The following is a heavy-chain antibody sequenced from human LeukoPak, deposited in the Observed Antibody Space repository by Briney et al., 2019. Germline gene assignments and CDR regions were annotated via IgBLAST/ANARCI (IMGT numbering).Heavy chain of an antibody. J-gene: IGHJ4*02. D-gene: IGHD3-10*01. CDR3: ARRYYYNLGSFPFDF. V-gene: IGHV4-34*01. CDR2: IHNSGTT. CDR1: GGPFSGYF. Sequence: PSETLSLTCAVSGGPFSGYFWSWIRQSSGKGLEWIGEIHNSGTTNYNPSLNSRVTISEDTSKSQFYLNLSSVTAADTAVYYCARRYYYNLGSFPFDFWGQGTLVTVSS.